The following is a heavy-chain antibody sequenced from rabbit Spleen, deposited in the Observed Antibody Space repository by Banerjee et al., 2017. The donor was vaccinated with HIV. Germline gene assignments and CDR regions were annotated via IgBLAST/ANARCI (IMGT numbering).Heavy chain of an antibody. J-gene: IGHJ4*01. Sequence: QSLEESGGGLVQPGGSLTLSCKASGFDFNNYYMTWVRQAPGKGLEWIGYIDPIFGVSYYATWVNGRFTISSHDAQNTLYLQLSSLTAADTATYFCARDLVAVIGWNFNLWGQGTLVTVS. CDR1: GFDFNNYY. V-gene: IGHV1S7*01. D-gene: IGHD1-1*01. CDR3: ARDLVAVIGWNFNL. CDR2: IDPIFGVS.